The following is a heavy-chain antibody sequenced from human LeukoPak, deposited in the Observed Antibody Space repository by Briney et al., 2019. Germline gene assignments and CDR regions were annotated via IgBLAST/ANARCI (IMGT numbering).Heavy chain of an antibody. CDR3: ARAVGGTSLGYYYYYMDV. J-gene: IGHJ6*03. D-gene: IGHD4-23*01. CDR1: GFTVSSNY. CDR2: VYCGGST. Sequence: GSLRLSCAASGFTVSSNYMRWGRQAPGEGLGWGAVVYCGGSTCYADSVKGRFTIPRDNSKNTLYLQMNSLRAEDTAVYYCARAVGGTSLGYYYYYMDVWGKGTTVTVSS. V-gene: IGHV3-66*02.